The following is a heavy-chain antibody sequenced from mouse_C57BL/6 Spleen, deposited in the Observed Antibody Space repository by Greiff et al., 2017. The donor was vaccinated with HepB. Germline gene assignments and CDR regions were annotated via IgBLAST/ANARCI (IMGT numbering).Heavy chain of an antibody. CDR1: GYTFTSYW. V-gene: IGHV1-69*01. D-gene: IGHD2-1*01. J-gene: IGHJ2*01. Sequence: QVQLQQPGAELVMPGASVKLSCKASGYTFTSYWMHWVKQRPGQGLEWIGEIDPSDSYTNYNQKFKGKSTLTVDKSSSTAYMQLSSLTSEDSAVYYCAIYYGNYDYFDYWGQGTTLTISS. CDR3: AIYYGNYDYFDY. CDR2: IDPSDSYT.